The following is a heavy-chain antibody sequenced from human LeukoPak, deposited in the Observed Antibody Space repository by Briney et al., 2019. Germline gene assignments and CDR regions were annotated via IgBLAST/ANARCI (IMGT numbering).Heavy chain of an antibody. CDR3: ARRAGQANWYFDL. CDR1: GFTFSDYY. V-gene: IGHV3-11*03. CDR2: ISSSSSYT. Sequence: GGSLRLSCAASGFTFSDYYMSWIRQAPGKGLEWVSYISSSSSYTNYADSVKGRFTISRDNAKNSLYLQMNSLRAEDTAVYYCARRAGQANWYFDLWGRGTLVTVSS. D-gene: IGHD6-13*01. J-gene: IGHJ2*01.